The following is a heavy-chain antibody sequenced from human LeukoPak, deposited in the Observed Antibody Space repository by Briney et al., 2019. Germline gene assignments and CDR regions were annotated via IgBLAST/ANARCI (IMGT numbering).Heavy chain of an antibody. CDR1: GFTFDDYG. J-gene: IGHJ4*02. D-gene: IGHD6-19*01. V-gene: IGHV3-9*01. CDR3: AKEESEQWLVGGLVY. Sequence: HPGGSLRLSCAASGFTFDDYGMSWVRQAPGKGLEWVSGISWNSGSIGYADSVKGRFTISRDNAKNSLYLQMNSLRAEDTALYYCAKEESEQWLVGGLVYWGQGTLVTVSS. CDR2: ISWNSGSI.